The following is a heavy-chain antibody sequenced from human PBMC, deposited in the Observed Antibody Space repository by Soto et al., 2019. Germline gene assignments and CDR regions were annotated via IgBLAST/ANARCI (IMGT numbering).Heavy chain of an antibody. D-gene: IGHD3-10*01. CDR1: GGTFSSYA. V-gene: IGHV1-69*06. J-gene: IGHJ4*02. CDR3: ACDGSGSYQYLAPYYFDY. CDR2: IIPIFGTA. Sequence: QVQLVQSGAEVKKPGSSVKVSCKASGGTFSSYAISWVRQAPGQGLEWMGGIIPIFGTANYAQKFQGRVTITADKSTSTAYMELSSLRSEDTAVYYCACDGSGSYQYLAPYYFDYWGQGTLVTVSS.